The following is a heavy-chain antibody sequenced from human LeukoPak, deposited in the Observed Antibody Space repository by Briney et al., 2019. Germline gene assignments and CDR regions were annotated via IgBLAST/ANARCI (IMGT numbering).Heavy chain of an antibody. CDR3: ASLRDV. V-gene: IGHV3-21*06. CDR1: GFTFSSYS. J-gene: IGHJ6*02. Sequence: GGSLRLSCAASGFTFSSYSMHWVRQAPGKGLEWVSSISGSDNSIYYAGSVKGRFTISRDNAKNSLYLQMNSLRAEDTAVYYCASLRDVWGQGTTVTVSS. CDR2: ISGSDNSI.